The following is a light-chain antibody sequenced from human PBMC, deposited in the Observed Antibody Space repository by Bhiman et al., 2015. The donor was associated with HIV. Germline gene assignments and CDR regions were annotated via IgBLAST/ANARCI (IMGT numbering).Light chain of an antibody. CDR2: EDD. CDR3: QSYDDTHHVV. CDR1: SGSIASNF. Sequence: NFVLTQPHSVSGSPGKTVTISCTRSSGSIASNFVQWYQQRPGSAPTTVIYEDDKRPSGVPDRFSGSIDNSSNSASLTISGLKTEDEADYYCQSYDDTHHVVFGGGTKLTVL. J-gene: IGLJ2*01. V-gene: IGLV6-57*03.